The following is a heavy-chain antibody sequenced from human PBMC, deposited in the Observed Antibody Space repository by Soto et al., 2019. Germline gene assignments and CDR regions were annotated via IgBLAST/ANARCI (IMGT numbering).Heavy chain of an antibody. CDR3: ARETILRYFDWSQGY. V-gene: IGHV3-23*01. D-gene: IGHD3-9*01. CDR2: ISGSGGST. J-gene: IGHJ4*02. Sequence: GGSLRXSXAASGFTFSSYAMSWVRKAPGKGLEWVSAISGSGGSTYYADSVKGRFTISRDNSKNTLYLQMNSLRAEDTAVYYCARETILRYFDWSQGYWGQGTLVTVSS. CDR1: GFTFSSYA.